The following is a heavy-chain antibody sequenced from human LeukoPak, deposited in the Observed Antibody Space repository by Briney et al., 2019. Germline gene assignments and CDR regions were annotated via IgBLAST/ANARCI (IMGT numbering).Heavy chain of an antibody. Sequence: ASVKVSCKASGYTFTGYYMHWVRQAPGQGLEWMGGIIPIFGTANYAQKFQGRVTITADESTSTAYMELSSLRSEDTAVYYCARGRPLEYSSSGGSYYFDYWGQGTLVTVSS. CDR3: ARGRPLEYSSSGGSYYFDY. J-gene: IGHJ4*02. D-gene: IGHD6-6*01. V-gene: IGHV1-69*13. CDR1: GYTFTGYY. CDR2: IIPIFGTA.